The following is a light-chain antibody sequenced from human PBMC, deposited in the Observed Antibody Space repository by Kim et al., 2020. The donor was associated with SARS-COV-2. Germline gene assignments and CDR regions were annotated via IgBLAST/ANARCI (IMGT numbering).Light chain of an antibody. Sequence: GQKVTISCSGSRSNIGNNYVTWYQQRPGTAPKLIIYDNNKRPSGIPDRFSGSKSGTSATLAITGLQTGDEADYYCGTWDSSLSAGVFGGGTQLTVL. V-gene: IGLV1-51*01. CDR3: GTWDSSLSAGV. CDR1: RSNIGNNY. CDR2: DNN. J-gene: IGLJ3*02.